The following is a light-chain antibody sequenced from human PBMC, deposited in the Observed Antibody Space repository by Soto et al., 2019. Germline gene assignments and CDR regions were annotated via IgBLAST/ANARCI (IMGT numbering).Light chain of an antibody. CDR3: QQYGSSPT. V-gene: IGKV3-20*01. Sequence: EIVLTQSPGTLSLSPGERAILSCRASQSVSSSYLAWYQQKPGQAPRLLICGASSRATGIPDRFSGSGSGTDFTLTISRLEPEDFAVYYCQQYGSSPTFGGGTKVDIK. J-gene: IGKJ4*01. CDR1: QSVSSSY. CDR2: GAS.